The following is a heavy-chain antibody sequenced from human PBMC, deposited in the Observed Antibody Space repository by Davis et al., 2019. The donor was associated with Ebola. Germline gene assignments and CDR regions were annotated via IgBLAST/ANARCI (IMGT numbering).Heavy chain of an antibody. CDR3: ARGLFWSGLDV. D-gene: IGHD1-1*01. J-gene: IGHJ6*02. CDR1: GGSFSGYY. V-gene: IGHV4-34*01. CDR2: INHHGIT. Sequence: LTCAVYGGSFSGYYWSWIRQPPGKGLEWMGEINHHGITSYNPSLKSRVSMSVDTSKKQFSLKVTSVTAADTAVYYCARGLFWSGLDVWGQGTTVTVSS.